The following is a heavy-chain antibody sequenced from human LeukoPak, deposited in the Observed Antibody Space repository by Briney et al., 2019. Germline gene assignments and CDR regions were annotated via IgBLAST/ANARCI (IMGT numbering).Heavy chain of an antibody. J-gene: IGHJ5*02. V-gene: IGHV3-11*01. Sequence: PGGSLRLSCAASGFSFSDYYMSWIRQAPGKGLEWVSYIISSGSTIYYADSVKGRFTISRDNAKNSLYLQMNSLRAEDTAVYYCARDNQRGVVTAISPWGQGTLVTVSS. CDR1: GFSFSDYY. D-gene: IGHD2-21*02. CDR3: ARDNQRGVVTAISP. CDR2: IISSGSTI.